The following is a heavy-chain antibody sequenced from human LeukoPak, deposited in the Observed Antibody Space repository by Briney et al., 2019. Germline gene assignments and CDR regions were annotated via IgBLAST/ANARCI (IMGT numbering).Heavy chain of an antibody. D-gene: IGHD3-22*01. CDR1: GFTFSSYA. Sequence: GGSLRLSCAASGFTFSSYAMHWVRQAAGKGLEYVSGISSNGGSTYYANSVEDRFTISRDNSKNTLYLQMGSLRAEDMAVYYCARLTNYYYDSSGYYYSPSYYFDYWGQGTLVTVSS. J-gene: IGHJ4*02. CDR2: ISSNGGST. V-gene: IGHV3-64*01. CDR3: ARLTNYYYDSSGYYYSPSYYFDY.